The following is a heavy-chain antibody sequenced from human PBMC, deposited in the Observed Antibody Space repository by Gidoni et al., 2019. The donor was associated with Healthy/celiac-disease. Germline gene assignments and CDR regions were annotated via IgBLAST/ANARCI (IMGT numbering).Heavy chain of an antibody. CDR2: ISYDGSNK. V-gene: IGHV3-30-3*01. Sequence: QVQLVESGGGVVQPGRSLRLSCAASGFTFSSSAMHWVRQAPGKGLEWVAVISYDGSNKYYADSVKGRFTISRDNSKNTLYLQMNSLRAEDTAVYYCARAHDLRELRDFDAFDIWGQGTMVTVSS. CDR1: GFTFSSSA. J-gene: IGHJ3*02. D-gene: IGHD1-26*01. CDR3: ARAHDLRELRDFDAFDI.